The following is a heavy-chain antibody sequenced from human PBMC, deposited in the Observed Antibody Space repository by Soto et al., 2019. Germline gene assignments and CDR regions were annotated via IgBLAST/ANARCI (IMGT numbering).Heavy chain of an antibody. V-gene: IGHV3-30*18. J-gene: IGHJ6*02. Sequence: GGSLRLSCPASGFTFSSYGMHWVRQAPGEGLEWVAVISYHGSEKYYVDSVRGRFTISRDNSKNTLYLQMNYLRFEDTAVYYCAKDKEPTVTVEGIYHYYGMDVWGQGTTVTVSS. CDR3: AKDKEPTVTVEGIYHYYGMDV. CDR2: ISYHGSEK. CDR1: GFTFSSYG. D-gene: IGHD4-17*01.